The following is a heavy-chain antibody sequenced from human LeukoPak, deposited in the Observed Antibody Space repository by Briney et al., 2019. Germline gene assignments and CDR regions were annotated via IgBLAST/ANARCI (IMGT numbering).Heavy chain of an antibody. CDR1: GGSISSSNW. D-gene: IGHD2-15*01. V-gene: IGHV4-4*02. CDR2: IYHSGST. CDR3: AKDVDPDELLMIDY. J-gene: IGHJ4*02. Sequence: SETLSLTCAVSGGSISSSNWWSWVRQPPGKGLEWIGEIYHSGSTNYNPSLKSRVTISVDKSKNQFSLKLSSVTAADTAVYYCAKDVDPDELLMIDYWGQGTLVTVSS.